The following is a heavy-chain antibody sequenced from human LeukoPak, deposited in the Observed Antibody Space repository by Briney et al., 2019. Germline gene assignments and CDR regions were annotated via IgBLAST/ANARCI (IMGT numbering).Heavy chain of an antibody. CDR2: IYSGGST. J-gene: IGHJ4*02. CDR1: GFTVSSNY. D-gene: IGHD3-9*01. Sequence: PGGSLRLSCAAPGFTVSSNYMSWVRQAPGKGLEWVSVIYSGGSTYYADSVKGRFTISRDNSKNTLYLQMDSLRAEDTAVYYCARAPDWFVGYYFDYWGQGTLVTVSS. V-gene: IGHV3-66*02. CDR3: ARAPDWFVGYYFDY.